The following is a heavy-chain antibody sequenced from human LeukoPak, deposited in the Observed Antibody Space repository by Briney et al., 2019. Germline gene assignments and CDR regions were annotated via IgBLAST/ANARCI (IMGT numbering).Heavy chain of an antibody. CDR3: ANADIVVVPAAMGFDY. Sequence: GGSLRLSCAASGFSFSASAMSWVRQTPGTGLERVSSISENGRSTYYADSVKGRFTISRDNSKSTLYLQMNSLRAEDTAVYYCANADIVVVPAAMGFDYWGQGTLVTVSS. CDR1: GFSFSASA. CDR2: ISENGRST. D-gene: IGHD2-2*01. J-gene: IGHJ4*02. V-gene: IGHV3-23*01.